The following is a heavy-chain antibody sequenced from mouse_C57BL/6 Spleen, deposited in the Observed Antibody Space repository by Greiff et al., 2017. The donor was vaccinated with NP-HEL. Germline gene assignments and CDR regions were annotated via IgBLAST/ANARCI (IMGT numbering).Heavy chain of an antibody. Sequence: EVHLVESGGGLVKPGGSLKLSCAASGFTFSDYGMHWVRQAPEKGLEWVAYISSGSSTIYYADTVKGRFTISRDNVKNTLFLQMTSLRSEDTAMYYCARGPYYAMDYWGQGTSVTVSS. CDR1: GFTFSDYG. CDR2: ISSGSSTI. V-gene: IGHV5-17*01. CDR3: ARGPYYAMDY. J-gene: IGHJ4*01.